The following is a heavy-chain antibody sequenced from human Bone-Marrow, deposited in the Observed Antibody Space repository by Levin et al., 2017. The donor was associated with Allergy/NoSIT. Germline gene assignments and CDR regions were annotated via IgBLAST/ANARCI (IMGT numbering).Heavy chain of an antibody. J-gene: IGHJ3*02. CDR2: IYHSGST. CDR1: GGSISSSNW. D-gene: IGHD2-8*02. V-gene: IGHV4-4*02. Sequence: SETLSLTCAVSGGSISSSNWWNWVRQSPGGGLEWIGEIYHSGSTNYNPSLKNRIFISVDKSRNQFSLRLNSVTAADSALYYCARRNSSWVVFAFDMWGQGTLVTVSS. CDR3: ARRNSSWVVFAFDM.